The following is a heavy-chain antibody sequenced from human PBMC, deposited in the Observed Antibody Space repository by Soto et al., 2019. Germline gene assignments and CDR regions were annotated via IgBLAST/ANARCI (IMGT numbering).Heavy chain of an antibody. V-gene: IGHV3-74*01. D-gene: IGHD2-2*01. CDR2: INGDGSDT. Sequence: EVQLVESGGVLVQPGGSLRLSCAASGFTFSTYWMHWVRQAPGKGLVWVSRINGDGSDTVYADSVKGRFTISRDNAKNTLYLQMNGLRAEDTAVYYCTRSMVGFSYADSWGQGTLVTVSS. CDR3: TRSMVGFSYADS. J-gene: IGHJ4*02. CDR1: GFTFSTYW.